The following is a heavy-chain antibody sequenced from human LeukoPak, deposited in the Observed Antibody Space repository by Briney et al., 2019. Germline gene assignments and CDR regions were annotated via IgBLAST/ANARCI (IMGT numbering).Heavy chain of an antibody. Sequence: GGSLRLSCAASGFTFSAYGMSWFRQAPGKGLERVSAITYSSGNTYYADSVKGRFTISRDNSKNTLYLQMNSLRAEDTALYYCAKDGTGCGGDCYSDYWGQGTLVTVSS. CDR3: AKDGTGCGGDCYSDY. J-gene: IGHJ4*02. D-gene: IGHD2-21*02. V-gene: IGHV3-23*01. CDR1: GFTFSAYG. CDR2: ITYSSGNT.